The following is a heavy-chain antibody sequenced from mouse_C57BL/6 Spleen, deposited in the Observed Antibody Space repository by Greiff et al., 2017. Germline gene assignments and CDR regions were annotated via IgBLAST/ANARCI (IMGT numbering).Heavy chain of an antibody. Sequence: QVQLQQPGTELVKPGASVKLSCKSSGYTFTSYWMHWVKQRPGQGLEWIGNINPSNGGTNYNEKFKSKATLTVDKSSSTAYMQLSSLTSEDSAVYYCARGTTVVWESGAMDYWGQGTSVTVSS. CDR2: INPSNGGT. CDR1: GYTFTSYW. V-gene: IGHV1-53*01. D-gene: IGHD1-1*01. CDR3: ARGTTVVWESGAMDY. J-gene: IGHJ4*01.